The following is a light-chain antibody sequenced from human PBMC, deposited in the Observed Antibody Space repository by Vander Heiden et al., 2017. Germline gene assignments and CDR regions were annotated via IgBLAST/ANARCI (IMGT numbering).Light chain of an antibody. CDR3: QQYNSYSPWT. J-gene: IGKJ1*01. CDR1: QSISSW. Sequence: DIQMTQPPSTRSASVGDRVTITCRASQSISSWLAWYQQKPGKAPKLLIYDASSLESGVPSRFSGSGSGTEFTLTISSLQPDDFATYYCQQYNSYSPWTFGQGTQVEIK. CDR2: DAS. V-gene: IGKV1-5*01.